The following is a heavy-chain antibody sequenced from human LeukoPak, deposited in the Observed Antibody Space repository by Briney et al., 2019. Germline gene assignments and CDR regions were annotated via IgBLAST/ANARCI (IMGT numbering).Heavy chain of an antibody. J-gene: IGHJ4*02. V-gene: IGHV4-39*07. D-gene: IGHD4-17*01. CDR3: ASSNYGDLYFDY. CDR1: GASISSSSYY. CDR2: IYYSGST. Sequence: SETLSLTCTVSGASISSSSYYWGWIRQPPGKGLEWIASIYYSGSTYYNPSLKSRVTISVDTSKNQFSLKLSSVTAADTAVYYCASSNYGDLYFDYWGQGTLVTVSS.